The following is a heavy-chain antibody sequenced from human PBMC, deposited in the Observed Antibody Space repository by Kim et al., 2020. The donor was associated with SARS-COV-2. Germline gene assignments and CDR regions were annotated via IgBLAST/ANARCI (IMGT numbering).Heavy chain of an antibody. CDR3: ARASPGMDV. J-gene: IGHJ6*02. V-gene: IGHV3-21*01. CDR2: SYI. Sequence: SYIYDADSVKGRFTISRDNAKKSLYLQMNSLRAEDTAVYYCARASPGMDVWGQGTTVTVSS.